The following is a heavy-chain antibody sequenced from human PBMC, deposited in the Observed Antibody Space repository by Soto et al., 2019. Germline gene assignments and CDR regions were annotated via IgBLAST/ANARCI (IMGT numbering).Heavy chain of an antibody. CDR3: ARGGRSWYSVNSYGLVF. CDR1: GFSVGSHY. J-gene: IGHJ6*02. CDR2: TYSGGTT. Sequence: GGSLRLSCAAYGFSVGSHYMNWVRQAPGKGLEWVSLTYSGGTTYYADYVRGGFTISRDNSKNTLYLQMNRLRAGDTAVYHCARGGRSWYSVNSYGLVFWGQGTSVTVSS. V-gene: IGHV3-53*01. D-gene: IGHD6-13*01.